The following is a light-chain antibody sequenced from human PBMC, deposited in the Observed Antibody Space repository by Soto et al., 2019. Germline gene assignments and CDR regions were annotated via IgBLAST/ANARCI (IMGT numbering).Light chain of an antibody. CDR1: SSNIGSNS. V-gene: IGLV1-44*01. CDR2: SDV. Sequence: QPVLTQPPSASGTPGQRVTISCFGSSSNIGSNSVSWYQQLPGTAPKLLVYSDVHRPSGVPDRFSGSKSGTSASLAISGLQSDDEGDYYCAAWDDGLNGPSVLFGGGTQLTVL. J-gene: IGLJ2*01. CDR3: AAWDDGLNGPSVL.